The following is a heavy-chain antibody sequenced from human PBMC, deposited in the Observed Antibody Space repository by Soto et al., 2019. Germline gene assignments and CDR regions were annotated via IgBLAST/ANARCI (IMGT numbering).Heavy chain of an antibody. CDR3: ARDRSLIFAIPPYGMDV. J-gene: IGHJ6*02. CDR1: GFTFSSHE. D-gene: IGHD3-3*01. V-gene: IGHV3-48*03. Sequence: GGSLRLSCVVSGFTFSSHEMNWVRQAPGKGPEWVSRISESGGTTSYADSVKGRFTISRDNARDSLYLHMTSLRAEETAVYYCARDRSLIFAIPPYGMDVWGQGTTVTVSS. CDR2: ISESGGTT.